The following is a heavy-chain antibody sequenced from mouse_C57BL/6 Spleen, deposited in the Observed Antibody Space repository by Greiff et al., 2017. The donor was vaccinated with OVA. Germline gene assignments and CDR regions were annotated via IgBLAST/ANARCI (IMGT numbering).Heavy chain of an antibody. V-gene: IGHV5-17*01. CDR1: GFTFSDYG. Sequence: EVQRVESGGGLVKPGGSLKLSCAASGFTFSDYGMHWVRQAPEKGLEWVAYISSGSSTIYSADTVKGRFTISRDNAKNTLFLQMTSLRSEDTAMYYCARGTSGYFDYWGQGTTLTVSS. J-gene: IGHJ2*01. CDR3: ARGTSGYFDY. D-gene: IGHD3-1*01. CDR2: ISSGSSTI.